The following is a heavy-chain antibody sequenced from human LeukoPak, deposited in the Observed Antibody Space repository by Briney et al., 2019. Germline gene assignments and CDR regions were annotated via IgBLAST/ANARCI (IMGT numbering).Heavy chain of an antibody. V-gene: IGHV1-2*02. J-gene: IGHJ4*02. Sequence: ASMKVSCKASGYTFTGYYIHWLRQATGQGLEWMGFINPNSGGTNYAQKFQGRVTMTRDTSISTAYMELSSLTSDDTAVYYCARDLEGYHYGSGNYPQWGQGTLITVSS. D-gene: IGHD3-10*01. CDR3: ARDLEGYHYGSGNYPQ. CDR1: GYTFTGYY. CDR2: INPNSGGT.